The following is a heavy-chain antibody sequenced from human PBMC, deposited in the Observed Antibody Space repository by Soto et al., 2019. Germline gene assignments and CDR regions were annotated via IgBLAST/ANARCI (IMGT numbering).Heavy chain of an antibody. J-gene: IGHJ3*02. V-gene: IGHV1-46*01. Sequence: ASVKVSCKASGYTFTSYYMHWVRQAPGQGLEWMGIINPSGGSTSYAQKFQGRVTITRDTSTSTVYMELSSLRSEDTAVYYCARVPNIVVVPAADYGGNSEAFDIWGQGTMVTVSS. CDR2: INPSGGST. D-gene: IGHD2-2*01. CDR1: GYTFTSYY. CDR3: ARVPNIVVVPAADYGGNSEAFDI.